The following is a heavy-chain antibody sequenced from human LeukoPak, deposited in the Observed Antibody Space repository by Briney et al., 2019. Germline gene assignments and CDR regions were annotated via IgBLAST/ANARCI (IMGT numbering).Heavy chain of an antibody. CDR3: AKLAGIRGWYVYYFDY. D-gene: IGHD6-19*01. CDR1: GFTFGTHA. Sequence: PGGSLRLSCAASGFTFGTHAMTWVRQAPGKGLEWVSGMSGRGDTTYYADSVKGRFTISRDNSKNTLFLQMNSLRAEDTAVYYCAKLAGIRGWYVYYFDYWGQGTLVTAS. CDR2: MSGRGDTT. J-gene: IGHJ4*02. V-gene: IGHV3-23*01.